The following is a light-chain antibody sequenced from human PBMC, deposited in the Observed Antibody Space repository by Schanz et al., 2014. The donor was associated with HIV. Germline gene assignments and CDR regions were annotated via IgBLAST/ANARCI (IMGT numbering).Light chain of an antibody. CDR1: SSDIGAYNY. V-gene: IGLV2-11*02. CDR3: SSYTSSTTYV. Sequence: QSVLTQPRSVPGSPGQSVTISCTGTSSDIGAYNYISWYQQHPGKAPKLMIYDVSKRPSGVPDRFSGSKSGNTASLTIFGLQAEDEADYYCSSYTSSTTYVFGTGTKLTVL. J-gene: IGLJ1*01. CDR2: DVS.